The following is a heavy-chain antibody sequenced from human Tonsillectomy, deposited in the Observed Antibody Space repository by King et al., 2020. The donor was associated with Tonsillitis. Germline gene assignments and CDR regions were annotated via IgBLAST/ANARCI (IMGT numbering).Heavy chain of an antibody. CDR1: GYTFTSYY. CDR3: ARADGHRYGLVGDY. V-gene: IGHV1-46*01. J-gene: IGHJ4*02. Sequence: QLVQSGAEVKKPGASVKVSCKASGYTFTSYYMHWVRQAPGQGLEWMGIINPSDGSTSYAQKIQGRVAMTRDTSTSTVYMELSSLRSEDTAVYYCARADGHRYGLVGDYWGQGTLVTVSS. CDR2: INPSDGST. D-gene: IGHD5-18*01.